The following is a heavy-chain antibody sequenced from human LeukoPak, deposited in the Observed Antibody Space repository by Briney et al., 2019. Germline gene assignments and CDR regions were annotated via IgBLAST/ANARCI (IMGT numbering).Heavy chain of an antibody. V-gene: IGHV4-4*02. CDR2: IYHSEST. CDR3: ARDRELGLFDY. J-gene: IGHJ4*02. D-gene: IGHD1-26*01. CDR1: GGSINRSNW. Sequence: SGTLSLTCAVSGGSINRSNWWSWVRQSPGKGLEWIGEIYHSESTNYNPSLKSRVTISVDTSKNQFSLKLSSVTAADTAVYYCARDRELGLFDYWGQGTLVTVSS.